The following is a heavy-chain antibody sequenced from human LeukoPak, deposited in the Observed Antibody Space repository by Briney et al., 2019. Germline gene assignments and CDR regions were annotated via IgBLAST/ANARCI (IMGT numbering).Heavy chain of an antibody. CDR2: INPNSGGT. Sequence: ASVKVSCKASGYTFTDYYMHWVRQAPGQGLEWVGRINPNSGGTNYAQRFQGRVTMTRDTSLSTTYMDLSRLRSDDTAVYYCARARSGGTCYSDNWFDPWGQGTLVTVSS. D-gene: IGHD2-15*01. CDR3: ARARSGGTCYSDNWFDP. J-gene: IGHJ5*02. V-gene: IGHV1-2*06. CDR1: GYTFTDYY.